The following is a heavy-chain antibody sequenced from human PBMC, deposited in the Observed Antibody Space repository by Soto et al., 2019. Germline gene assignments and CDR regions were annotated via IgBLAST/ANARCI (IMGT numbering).Heavy chain of an antibody. CDR2: INPNSGGT. CDR3: AGRGIAVASTLSGDAIDI. D-gene: IGHD6-19*01. Sequence: ASVKVSCKASGYTFTGYYIHWVRQAPGQGLEWMGWINPNSGGTNYAQKFQGWVTMTRDTSISTAYMELSRLRSDDTAVYYCAGRGIAVASTLSGDAIDIWGQATMLTVSS. CDR1: GYTFTGYY. V-gene: IGHV1-2*04. J-gene: IGHJ3*02.